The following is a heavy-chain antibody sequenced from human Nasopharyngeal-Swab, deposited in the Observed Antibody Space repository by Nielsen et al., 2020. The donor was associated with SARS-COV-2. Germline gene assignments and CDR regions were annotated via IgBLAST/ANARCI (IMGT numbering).Heavy chain of an antibody. CDR3: ARAKERWLQLDYFDY. J-gene: IGHJ4*02. D-gene: IGHD5-24*01. Sequence: ASVKVSCKASGYTFTDDYIHWVRQAPGQGLEWMGWTNPNSGGTNYAQRFQGWVTMTRDTSISTAYMELSRLRSDDTAVYYCARAKERWLQLDYFDYWGQGTLVTVSS. CDR2: TNPNSGGT. CDR1: GYTFTDDY. V-gene: IGHV1-2*04.